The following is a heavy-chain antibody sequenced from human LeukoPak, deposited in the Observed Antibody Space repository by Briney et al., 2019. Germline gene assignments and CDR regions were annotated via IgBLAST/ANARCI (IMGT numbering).Heavy chain of an antibody. Sequence: ASVKVSCKASDYTFTSYGISWVRQAPGQGLERVGWISAYNGNTNYAQKRQGRVTMTTDTSTSTAYMELRSLRSDDTAVYYCATTNRFYGDYHYWGQGTLVTVSS. D-gene: IGHD4-17*01. J-gene: IGHJ4*02. CDR2: ISAYNGNT. CDR3: ATTNRFYGDYHY. V-gene: IGHV1-18*01. CDR1: DYTFTSYG.